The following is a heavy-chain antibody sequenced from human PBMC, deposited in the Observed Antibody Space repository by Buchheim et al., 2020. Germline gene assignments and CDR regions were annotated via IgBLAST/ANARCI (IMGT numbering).Heavy chain of an antibody. J-gene: IGHJ4*02. CDR1: GFQFNTCA. CDR3: VRDLPYSGWSFDH. D-gene: IGHD6-19*01. CDR2: IWSDENNK. V-gene: IGHV3-33*08. Sequence: VQLVESGGGLVKPGGSLRLSCAASGFQFNTCAMHWVRQAPGKGLEWVAMIWSDENNKYYGDSVKGRFSISRDNSKNTVYLQMNSLRVEDTALYYCVRDLPYSGWSFDHWGQGAL.